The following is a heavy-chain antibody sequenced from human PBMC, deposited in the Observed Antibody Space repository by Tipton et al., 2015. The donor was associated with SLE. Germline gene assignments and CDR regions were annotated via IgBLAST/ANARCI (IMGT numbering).Heavy chain of an antibody. V-gene: IGHV4-59*01. Sequence: TLSLTCTVSGDSISGYYWSWIRQPPGKGLEWIGYIYDSGSTNYNPSLKSRITISVDTSKNQFSLNLSSVTAADTAVYYCAREKHSSGWSTLGYYYSYYLDVWGKGTAVTVSS. J-gene: IGHJ6*03. CDR3: AREKHSSGWSTLGYYYSYYLDV. D-gene: IGHD6-19*01. CDR1: GDSISGYY. CDR2: IYDSGST.